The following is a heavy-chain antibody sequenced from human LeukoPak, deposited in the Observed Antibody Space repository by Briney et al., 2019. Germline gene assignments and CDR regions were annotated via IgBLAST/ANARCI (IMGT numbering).Heavy chain of an antibody. CDR3: ARHSDVIGAI. V-gene: IGHV5-51*01. J-gene: IGHJ4*02. D-gene: IGHD3-10*01. CDR1: GYTFTHQW. Sequence: GASLKISCKASGYTFTHQWIGWVRQKSGSGLEWMGIIYPRDSDTRYSPSFQGHVPISADTSINTAYLEWSRLEASDTGIYYCARHSDVIGAIWGQGTLVTVSS. CDR2: IYPRDSDT.